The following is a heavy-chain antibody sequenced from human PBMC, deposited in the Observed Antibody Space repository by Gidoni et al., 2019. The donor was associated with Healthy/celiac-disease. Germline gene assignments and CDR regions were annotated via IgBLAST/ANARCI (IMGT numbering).Heavy chain of an antibody. D-gene: IGHD6-19*01. V-gene: IGHV4-59*01. CDR1: GGSISSYY. J-gene: IGHJ4*02. Sequence: QVHLQDSCPVLVKPSETLSLTCSVSGGSISSYYWSWIRQHPGKGLEWIGYIYYSGSTNYNPSLKSRVTISVDTSKNQFSLKLSSVTAADTAVYYCARGIGYSSALDYWGQGTLVTVSS. CDR3: ARGIGYSSALDY. CDR2: IYYSGST.